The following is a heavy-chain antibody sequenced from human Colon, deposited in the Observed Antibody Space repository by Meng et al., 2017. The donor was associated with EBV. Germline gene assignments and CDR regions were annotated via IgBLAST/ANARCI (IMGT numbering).Heavy chain of an antibody. V-gene: IGHV4-61*01. J-gene: IGHJ5*02. CDR2: IYYIGGT. D-gene: IGHD3-10*01. CDR1: GDSVATGRYY. CDR3: ARVSGRSFDP. Sequence: QVQLQESGPGSVKPAETLSLTCTVSGDSVATGRYYWSWIRQPPGKGLEWIAYIYYIGGTNYNPSLKSRLTIPLDTSKNQFSLSLRSVTAADTAVYYCARVSGRSFDPWGQGTLVTVSS.